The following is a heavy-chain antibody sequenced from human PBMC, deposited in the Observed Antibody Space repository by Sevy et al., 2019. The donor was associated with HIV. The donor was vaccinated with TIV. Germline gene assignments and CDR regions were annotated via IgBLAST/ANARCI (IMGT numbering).Heavy chain of an antibody. CDR3: ARGADVLRFLAWLSHGMDV. CDR1: GYTFTGYY. D-gene: IGHD3-3*01. V-gene: IGHV1-2*02. Sequence: ASVKVSCKASGYTFTGYYMHWVRQAPGQGLEWMGWINPNSGGTNYAQKFQGRVTMTRDTSISTAYMELSRLRSDDTAVYYCARGADVLRFLAWLSHGMDVWGQGTTVTVSS. CDR2: INPNSGGT. J-gene: IGHJ6*02.